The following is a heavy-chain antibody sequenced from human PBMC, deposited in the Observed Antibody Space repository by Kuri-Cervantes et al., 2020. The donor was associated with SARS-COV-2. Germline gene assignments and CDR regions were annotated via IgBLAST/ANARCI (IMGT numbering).Heavy chain of an antibody. CDR3: ARDGVKDDYGFSSY. J-gene: IGHJ4*02. D-gene: IGHD4-17*01. CDR2: ISSSSSTI. Sequence: GESLKISCAASGFTFDDYGMNWVRQAPGKGLEWVSYISSSSSTIYYADSVKGRFTISRDNAKNSLYLQMNSLRDEDTAVYYCARDGVKDDYGFSSYWGQGTLVTVSS. CDR1: GFTFDDYG. V-gene: IGHV3-48*02.